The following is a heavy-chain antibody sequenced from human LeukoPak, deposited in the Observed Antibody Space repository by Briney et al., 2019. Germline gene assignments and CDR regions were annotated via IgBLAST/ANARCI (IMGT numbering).Heavy chain of an antibody. CDR1: GFTFSGSA. V-gene: IGHV3-23*01. CDR3: ARDLRCSGGSCYGSYGMDV. J-gene: IGHJ6*02. CDR2: ISGSGGST. Sequence: GGSLKLSCAASGFTFSGSAMHWVRQASGKGLEWVSAISGSGGSTNYADSVKGRFTISRDNSKNTLYLQMNSLRAEDTAVYYCARDLRCSGGSCYGSYGMDVWGQGTTVTVSS. D-gene: IGHD2-15*01.